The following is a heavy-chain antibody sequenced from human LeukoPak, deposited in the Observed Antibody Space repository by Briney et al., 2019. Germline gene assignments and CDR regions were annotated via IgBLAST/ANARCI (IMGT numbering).Heavy chain of an antibody. CDR2: INHSGST. V-gene: IGHV4-34*01. Sequence: PSETLSLTCAVYGGSFSGYYWSWIRQPPGKGLEWIGEINHSGSTNYNPSLKSRVTISVDTSKNQFSLKLSSVNAADTAVYCCAREKGLERRYGYWGQGTLVTVSS. CDR3: AREKGLERRYGY. D-gene: IGHD1-1*01. CDR1: GGSFSGYY. J-gene: IGHJ4*02.